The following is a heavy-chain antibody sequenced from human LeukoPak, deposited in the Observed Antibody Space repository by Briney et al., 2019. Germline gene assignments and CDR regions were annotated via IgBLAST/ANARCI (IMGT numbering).Heavy chain of an antibody. CDR3: ARVGTTMATIDPYYFDY. CDR2: ISYDGSNK. CDR1: GFTFSSYA. D-gene: IGHD5-24*01. J-gene: IGHJ4*02. V-gene: IGHV3-30*01. Sequence: GRSLRLSCAASGFTFSSYAMHWVRQAPGKGLEWVAVISYDGSNKYYADSVKGRFTISRDNSKNTLYLQMNSLRAEDTAVYYCARVGTTMATIDPYYFDYWGQGTLVTVSS.